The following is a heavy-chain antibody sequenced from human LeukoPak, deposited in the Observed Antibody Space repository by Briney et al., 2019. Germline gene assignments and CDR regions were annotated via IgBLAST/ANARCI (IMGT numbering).Heavy chain of an antibody. CDR2: IWYDGSNK. V-gene: IGHV3-33*01. CDR1: GFTFSSYG. D-gene: IGHD6-19*01. J-gene: IGHJ1*01. CDR3: ARENVGRGWYRRQPEYFQH. Sequence: PGGSLRLSCAASGFTFSSYGMHWVRQAPGKGLEWVAVIWYDGSNKYYADSVKGRFTISRDNSKNTLYLQMNSLRAEDTAVYYCARENVGRGWYRRQPEYFQHWGQGTLVTVSS.